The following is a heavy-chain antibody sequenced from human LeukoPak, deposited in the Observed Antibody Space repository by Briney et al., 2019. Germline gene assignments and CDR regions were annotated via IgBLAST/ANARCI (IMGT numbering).Heavy chain of an antibody. CDR3: AKQSAGSAAWYSLHYDF. CDR2: ISSNGART. J-gene: IGHJ4*02. Sequence: PGGSLRLSCAASGITFSTYAMSWVRRAPGEGLEWVSTISSNGARTYYADSVKGRFTISRDNSKDTLYLQMNGLRAEDTAVYFCAKQSAGSAAWYSLHYDFWGQGTLVTVSS. CDR1: GITFSTYA. V-gene: IGHV3-23*01. D-gene: IGHD6-13*01.